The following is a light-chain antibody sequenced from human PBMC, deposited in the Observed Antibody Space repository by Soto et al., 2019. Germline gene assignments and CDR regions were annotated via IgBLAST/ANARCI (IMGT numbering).Light chain of an antibody. CDR3: QQRSNWPWT. V-gene: IGKV3-11*01. CDR2: GAS. Sequence: EIVLTQSPATLCLSRGERASFSCRASQNISSYLAWYQQKPGQAPRLLIYGASNRATGIPARFSGSGSGTDFTLTISSLEPEDFAVYYCQQRSNWPWTFGQGTKVDI. CDR1: QNISSY. J-gene: IGKJ1*01.